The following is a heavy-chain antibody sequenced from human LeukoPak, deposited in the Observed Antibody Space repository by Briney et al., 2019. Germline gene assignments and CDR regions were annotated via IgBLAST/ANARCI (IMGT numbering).Heavy chain of an antibody. V-gene: IGHV3-30-3*01. J-gene: IGHJ4*02. CDR1: GFTFSTYA. Sequence: PGRSLTLSCVASGFTFSTYAMHWVSQAPGKGLEWVVVVSYDGTNTYYADSVKGRFTISRDNSKNTLYLQMNSLRVEDTAVYYCARDNNYPDYWGQGTLVTVSS. D-gene: IGHD5-24*01. CDR2: VSYDGTNT. CDR3: ARDNNYPDY.